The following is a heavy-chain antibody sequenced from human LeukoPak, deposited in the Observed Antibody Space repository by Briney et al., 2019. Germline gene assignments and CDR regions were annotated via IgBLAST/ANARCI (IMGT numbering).Heavy chain of an antibody. CDR1: GGSISSYY. CDR3: ARLLLVPAGQFDP. D-gene: IGHD2-2*01. Sequence: SETLSLTCTVSGGSISSYYWSWIRQPPGKGLEWIGYIYYSGSTNYNPSLKSRVTISVDTSKNQFSLKLSSVTAADTAVYYCARLLLVPAGQFDPWGQGTLVTVSS. CDR2: IYYSGST. J-gene: IGHJ5*02. V-gene: IGHV4-59*08.